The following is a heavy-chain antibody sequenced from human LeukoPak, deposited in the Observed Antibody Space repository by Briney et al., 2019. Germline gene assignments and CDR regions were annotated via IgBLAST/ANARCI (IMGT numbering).Heavy chain of an antibody. V-gene: IGHV5-51*01. CDR1: GYSFTSYW. J-gene: IGHJ4*02. Sequence: GESLKISRKGSGYSFTSYWIGWVRQMPGKGLEWMGNICPGDSDTRNSPSFQGQVTISADKSISTAYLQWSSLKASDTAMYYCARPSSSWYFDYWGQGTLVTVSS. D-gene: IGHD6-13*01. CDR3: ARPSSSWYFDY. CDR2: ICPGDSDT.